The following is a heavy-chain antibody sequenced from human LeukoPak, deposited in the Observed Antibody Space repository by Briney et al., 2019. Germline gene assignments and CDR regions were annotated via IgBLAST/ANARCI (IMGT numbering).Heavy chain of an antibody. CDR3: AKSTSRGGYDILTGYFGVRAYFDY. V-gene: IGHV3-23*01. D-gene: IGHD3-9*01. CDR1: GFTFSSYA. Sequence: PGGSLRLSCAASGFTFSSYAMSWVRQAPGKGLEWVSAISGSGGSTYYADSVKGRFTISRDNSKNTLYLQMNSLRAEDTAVYYCAKSTSRGGYDILTGYFGVRAYFDYWGQGTLVTVSS. J-gene: IGHJ4*02. CDR2: ISGSGGST.